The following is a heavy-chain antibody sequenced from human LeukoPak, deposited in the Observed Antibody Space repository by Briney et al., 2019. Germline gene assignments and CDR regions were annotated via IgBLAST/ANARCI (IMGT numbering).Heavy chain of an antibody. CDR3: AREGDFDDCLKSFYYMAV. D-gene: IGHD2-21*02. J-gene: IGHJ6*03. CDR2: IDSRENT. V-gene: IGHV4-4*07. CDR1: GDYIGSYY. Sequence: AETLTLTCTVSGDYIGSYYWRWIRQPAGKGREWIGRIDSRENTDYNPSLKRRVTMSVDMSTSQCSLRLTSVSAADKAVYYCAREGDFDDCLKSFYYMAVWGKGTAVTVSS.